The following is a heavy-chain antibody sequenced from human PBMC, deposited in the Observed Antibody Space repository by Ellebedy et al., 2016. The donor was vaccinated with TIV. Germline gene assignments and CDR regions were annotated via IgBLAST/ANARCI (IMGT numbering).Heavy chain of an antibody. J-gene: IGHJ6*02. CDR1: GFTFSTYS. Sequence: GESLKISCAASGFTFSTYSMNWVRQAPGKGLEWVSSISGSGNLAYSAESVKGRFTISRDNSKNMLFLQINTLRIEDTAVYYCGKGRGGRYNGMDVWGQGTTVTVSS. D-gene: IGHD3-9*01. CDR2: ISGSGNLA. V-gene: IGHV3-23*01. CDR3: GKGRGGRYNGMDV.